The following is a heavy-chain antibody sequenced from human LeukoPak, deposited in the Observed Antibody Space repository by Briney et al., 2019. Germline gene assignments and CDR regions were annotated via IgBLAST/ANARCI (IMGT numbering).Heavy chain of an antibody. J-gene: IGHJ4*02. D-gene: IGHD3-10*01. CDR1: GFTFDDYA. V-gene: IGHV3-9*01. CDR3: AKVTMVRGDTGGYFDY. CDR2: ISWNSGSI. Sequence: GGSLRLSCAASGFTFDDYAMHWVRQAPGKGLEWVSGISWNSGSIGYADSVKGRFTISRDNAKNSLYQQMNSLRAEDTALYYCAKVTMVRGDTGGYFDYWGQGTLVTVSS.